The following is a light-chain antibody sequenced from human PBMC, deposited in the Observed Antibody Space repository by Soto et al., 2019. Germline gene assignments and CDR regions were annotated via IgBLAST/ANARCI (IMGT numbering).Light chain of an antibody. CDR2: ADN. Sequence: QSVLTQPPSASGTPGQRVTMSCSGSTSNIGTKTVNWYQHLPGTSPQLLIYADNKRPAGVPDRFSGSKSGTSASLAISGLQSDDEADYFCAAWDDSLSGVVFGGGTQLTVL. CDR3: AAWDDSLSGVV. J-gene: IGLJ2*01. CDR1: TSNIGTKT. V-gene: IGLV1-44*01.